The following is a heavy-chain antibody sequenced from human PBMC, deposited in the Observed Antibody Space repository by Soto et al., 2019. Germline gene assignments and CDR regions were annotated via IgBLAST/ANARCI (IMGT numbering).Heavy chain of an antibody. V-gene: IGHV3-48*01. Sequence: EVQLVESGGGLVQPGGSLRLSCAASGFTFSSYSMNWVRQAPGKGLEWVSYISSSSSTIYYADSVKGRFTISRDNAKXXXXXXXXXXXXXXXXXXXXXXXXXXXXXXXYWGQGTLVTVSS. CDR2: ISSSSSTI. CDR1: GFTFSSYS. CDR3: XXXXXXXXXXXY. J-gene: IGHJ4*02.